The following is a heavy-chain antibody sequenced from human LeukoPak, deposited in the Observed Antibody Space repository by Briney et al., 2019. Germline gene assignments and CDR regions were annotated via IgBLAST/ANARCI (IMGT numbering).Heavy chain of an antibody. D-gene: IGHD3-22*01. CDR2: ISSSDNTI. J-gene: IGHJ4*02. CDR3: AKDRIPSSGWESDF. Sequence: QPGGSLRLSCAASGFAFSDYSMNWVRQAPGKGLEWVSYISSSDNTIHYADSVKGRFTISRDNAKNSLYLEMNSLRDEDTALYYCAKDRIPSSGWESDFWGQGTLVTVSS. V-gene: IGHV3-48*02. CDR1: GFAFSDYS.